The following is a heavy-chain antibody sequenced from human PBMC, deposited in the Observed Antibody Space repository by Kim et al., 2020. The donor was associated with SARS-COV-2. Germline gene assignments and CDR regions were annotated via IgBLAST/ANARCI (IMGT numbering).Heavy chain of an antibody. CDR2: IRSKAYGGTT. Sequence: GGSLRLSCTASGFTFGDYAMSWVRQAPGKGLEWVGFIRSKAYGGTTEYAASVKGRFTISRDDSKSIAYLQMNSLKTEDTAVYYCTRVKIVATIHLNFDYWGQGTLVTVSS. D-gene: IGHD5-12*01. V-gene: IGHV3-49*04. CDR1: GFTFGDYA. J-gene: IGHJ4*02. CDR3: TRVKIVATIHLNFDY.